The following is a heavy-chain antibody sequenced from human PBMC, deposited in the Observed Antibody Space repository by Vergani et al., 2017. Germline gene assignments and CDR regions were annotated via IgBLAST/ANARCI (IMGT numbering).Heavy chain of an antibody. CDR3: ARGGYSYGPNFDY. Sequence: EVQLVESGGGLVQPGGSLRLSCAASGFTFSSYWMSWVRQAPGKGLEWVANIKQDGSEKYYVDSVKGRFTISRDNAKNSLYLQMNSLRAEDTAVYYCARGGYSYGPNFDYWVQGTLVTVSS. D-gene: IGHD5-18*01. J-gene: IGHJ4*02. CDR1: GFTFSSYW. V-gene: IGHV3-7*03. CDR2: IKQDGSEK.